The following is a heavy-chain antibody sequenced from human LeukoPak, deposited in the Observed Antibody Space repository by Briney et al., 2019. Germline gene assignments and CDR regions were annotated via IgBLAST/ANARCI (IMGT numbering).Heavy chain of an antibody. CDR1: GFTFSSYE. V-gene: IGHV3-48*03. D-gene: IGHD3-10*01. CDR3: ARDLITMVRGASTYYYYYGMDV. CDR2: ISSSGSTI. J-gene: IGHJ6*02. Sequence: GGSLRLSCAASGFTFSSYEMNWVRQAPGKGLEWVSYISSSGSTIYYADSVKGRFTIPRDNAKNSLYLQMNSLRAEDTAVYYCARDLITMVRGASTYYYYYGMDVWGQGTTVTVSS.